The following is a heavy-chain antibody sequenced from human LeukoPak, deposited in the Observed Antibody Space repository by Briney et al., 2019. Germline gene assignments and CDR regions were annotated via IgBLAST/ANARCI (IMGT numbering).Heavy chain of an antibody. V-gene: IGHV1-8*03. CDR2: MDPNSGNT. D-gene: IGHD3-16*01. Sequence: ASVKVSCKASGYTFTSYAMNWVRQAPGQGLEWMGWMDPNSGNTGYAQKFQGRVTITRNTSISTAYMELSSLRSEDTAVYYCARAPIGGIDYWGQGTLVTVSS. J-gene: IGHJ4*02. CDR1: GYTFTSYA. CDR3: ARAPIGGIDY.